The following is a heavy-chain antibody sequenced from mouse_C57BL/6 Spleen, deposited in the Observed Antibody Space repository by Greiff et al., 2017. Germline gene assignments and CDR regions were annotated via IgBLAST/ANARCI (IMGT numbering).Heavy chain of an antibody. J-gene: IGHJ2*01. CDR1: GYAFSSSW. V-gene: IGHV1-82*01. CDR3: ARHYGNYLFDY. D-gene: IGHD2-1*01. Sequence: QVQLQQSGPELVKPGASVKISCKASGYAFSSSWMNWVKQRPGKGLEWIGRIYPGDGDTNYNGKFKGKATLTADKSSSTAYMQLSSLTSEDSAVYFCARHYGNYLFDYWGQGTTLTVSS. CDR2: IYPGDGDT.